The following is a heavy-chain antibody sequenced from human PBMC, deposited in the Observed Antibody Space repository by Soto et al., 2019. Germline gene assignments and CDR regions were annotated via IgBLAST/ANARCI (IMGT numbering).Heavy chain of an antibody. J-gene: IGHJ6*02. D-gene: IGHD3-3*01. Sequence: ASVKVSCKASGGTFSSYAISWVRQAPGQGLEWMGGIIPIFGTANYAQKFQGRVTITADESTSTAYMELSSLRSEDTAVYYCARAHEGYYDFWSGYYREYYYGMDVWG. CDR2: IIPIFGTA. CDR3: ARAHEGYYDFWSGYYREYYYGMDV. CDR1: GGTFSSYA. V-gene: IGHV1-69*13.